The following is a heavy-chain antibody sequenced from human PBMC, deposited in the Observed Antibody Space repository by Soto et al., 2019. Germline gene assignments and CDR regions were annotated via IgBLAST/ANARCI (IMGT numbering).Heavy chain of an antibody. CDR3: ASRYSGWPE. V-gene: IGHV4-4*02. D-gene: IGHD5-12*01. Sequence: QVQVQESGPRLVQPSGTLSLTCAVSGGSISASTWWTWVRQPPGKGLEWIGEIFHSGSTNYNPSLRGRVTISVDKSKNQFSLQLTSVTDADTAVYYWASRYSGWPEWGQGILVTVSS. CDR1: GGSISASTW. J-gene: IGHJ4*02. CDR2: IFHSGST.